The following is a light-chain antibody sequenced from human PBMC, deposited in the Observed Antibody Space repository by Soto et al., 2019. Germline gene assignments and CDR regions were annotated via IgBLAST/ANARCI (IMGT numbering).Light chain of an antibody. CDR3: QQYNSWPRT. J-gene: IGKJ1*01. CDR1: QTVGSN. V-gene: IGKV3-15*01. Sequence: EIVMTQSPATLSVSPGERITISCRASQTVGSNLAWYQQKPGQAPRLLIYTTSSRATGVPAKFSGSGSRTEFTLTIDSLQSEDFVLYYCQQYNSWPRTFGQGTRVEIK. CDR2: TTS.